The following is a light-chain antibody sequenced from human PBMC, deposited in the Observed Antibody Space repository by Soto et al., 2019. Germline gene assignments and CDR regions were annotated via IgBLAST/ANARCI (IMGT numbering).Light chain of an antibody. CDR3: QQYNSWWT. J-gene: IGKJ2*02. V-gene: IGKV1-5*03. CDR1: QSISSW. Sequence: DIPMTQSPSTLSASVGDRVTITCRASQSISSWLAWYQQKPGKAPKLLNYKASSLESGVPSRFSGSGSGTEFTLTISSLQPDDFAPYYCQQYNSWWTFGQGTKLQIK. CDR2: KAS.